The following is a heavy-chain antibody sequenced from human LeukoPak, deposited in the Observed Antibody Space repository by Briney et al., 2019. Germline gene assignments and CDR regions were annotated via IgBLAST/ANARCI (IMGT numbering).Heavy chain of an antibody. J-gene: IGHJ4*02. CDR2: INHSGST. V-gene: IGHV4-34*01. CDR3: ARRTTVTIPFGY. CDR1: GGSFSGYY. Sequence: SETLSLTCAVYGGSFSGYYWSWIRQPPGKGLEWIGEINHSGSTNYNPALKSRVTISVDKSKNQFSLKLSSVTAADAAVFYCARRTTVTIPFGYWGQGTLVTVSS. D-gene: IGHD4-11*01.